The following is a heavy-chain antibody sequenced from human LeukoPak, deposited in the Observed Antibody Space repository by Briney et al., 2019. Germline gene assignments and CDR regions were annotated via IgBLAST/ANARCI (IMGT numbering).Heavy chain of an antibody. CDR2: IIPILGIA. CDR1: GGTFSSYA. Sequence: GASVKVSCKASGGTFSSYAISWVRQAPGQGLEWMGRIIPILGIANYAQKFQGRVTITADKSTSTAYMELSSLRSEDTAVYYCARDFEGSGWLDYWGQGTLVTVSS. V-gene: IGHV1-69*04. D-gene: IGHD6-19*01. J-gene: IGHJ4*02. CDR3: ARDFEGSGWLDY.